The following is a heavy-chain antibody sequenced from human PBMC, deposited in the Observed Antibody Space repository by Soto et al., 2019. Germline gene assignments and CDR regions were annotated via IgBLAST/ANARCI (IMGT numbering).Heavy chain of an antibody. V-gene: IGHV4-34*01. CDR3: ANRGGLITTFGVKKYYFDY. J-gene: IGHJ4*02. CDR1: GGSFSGYY. CDR2: INHSGST. Sequence: PSETLSLTCAVYGGSFSGYYWSWIRQPPGKGLEWIGEINHSGSTNYNPSLKSRVTISLDTSKNQFSLKLSSVTAADTVFYYCANRGGLITTFGVKKYYFDYWGQGTLVTVS. D-gene: IGHD3-3*01.